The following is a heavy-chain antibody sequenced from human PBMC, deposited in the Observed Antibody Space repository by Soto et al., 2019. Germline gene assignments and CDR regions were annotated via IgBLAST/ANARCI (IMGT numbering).Heavy chain of an antibody. J-gene: IGHJ3*02. CDR2: TIPIFGTA. Sequence: SVKVSCKASGGTFSSYAISWVRQAPGQGLEWMGGTIPIFGTANYAQKFQGRVTITADESTSTAYMELSSLRSEDTAVYYCARSASLIVGGGAFDIWGQGTMVTVSS. D-gene: IGHD3-22*01. V-gene: IGHV1-69*13. CDR3: ARSASLIVGGGAFDI. CDR1: GGTFSSYA.